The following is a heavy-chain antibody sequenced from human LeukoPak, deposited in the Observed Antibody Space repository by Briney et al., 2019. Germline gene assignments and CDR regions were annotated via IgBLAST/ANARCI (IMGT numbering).Heavy chain of an antibody. J-gene: IGHJ6*03. CDR1: GYTFTSYY. V-gene: IGHV1-46*01. Sequence: ASVKVSCKASGYTFTSYYMHWVRQVPGQGLEWMGIINPSGGSTSYAQKFQGRVTMTRDMSTSTVYMELSSLRSEDTAVYYCARDKYSSGWYSFHYYYYYMDVWGKGTTVTVSS. CDR3: ARDKYSSGWYSFHYYYYYMDV. CDR2: INPSGGST. D-gene: IGHD6-19*01.